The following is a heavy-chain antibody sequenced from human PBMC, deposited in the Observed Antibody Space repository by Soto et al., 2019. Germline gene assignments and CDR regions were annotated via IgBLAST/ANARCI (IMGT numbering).Heavy chain of an antibody. Sequence: VHLVESGGGLVQPGGSLRLSCTPSGFTFRNYGLVWVRQAPGKGLEWVALISYDGDNKYYPDSARGRFTISRDNAKNSLYLQMERLRTEDTALYYCAKDILLGNSGSYPDALDAWGQGIMVTVSP. CDR1: GFTFRNYG. CDR3: AKDILLGNSGSYPDALDA. J-gene: IGHJ3*01. D-gene: IGHD1-26*01. V-gene: IGHV3-30*18. CDR2: ISYDGDNK.